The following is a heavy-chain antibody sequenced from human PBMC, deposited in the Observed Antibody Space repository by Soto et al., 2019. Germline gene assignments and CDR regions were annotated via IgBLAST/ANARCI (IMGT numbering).Heavy chain of an antibody. Sequence: KPSETLSLTCTVSGGSISNYYWSWIRQPSGKGLELIGYVYSSGSANYNPSLKSRVTISVSSSKNQFSLKLTSVTAADTAVYYCARLRGSSFSLDYWGQGSLVTVSS. CDR1: GGSISNYY. V-gene: IGHV4-59*01. CDR2: VYSSGSA. D-gene: IGHD1-26*01. CDR3: ARLRGSSFSLDY. J-gene: IGHJ4*02.